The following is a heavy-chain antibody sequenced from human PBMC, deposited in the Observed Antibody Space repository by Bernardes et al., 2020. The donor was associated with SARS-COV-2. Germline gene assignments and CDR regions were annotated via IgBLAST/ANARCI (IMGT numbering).Heavy chain of an antibody. CDR1: GFTFSDYY. D-gene: IGHD3-10*01. Sequence: GGSLRLSCAASGFTFSDYYMSWIRQAPGKGLEWVSYISSSSSYTNYADSVKGRFTISRDNAKNSLYLQMNSLRAEDTAVYYCARGSTRFGELDRFDPWGQGTLVTVSS. J-gene: IGHJ5*02. CDR3: ARGSTRFGELDRFDP. CDR2: ISSSSSYT. V-gene: IGHV3-11*06.